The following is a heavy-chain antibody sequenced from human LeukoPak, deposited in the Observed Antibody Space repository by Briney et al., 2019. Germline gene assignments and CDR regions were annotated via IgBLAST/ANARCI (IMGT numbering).Heavy chain of an antibody. V-gene: IGHV1-2*02. CDR2: INPNSGGT. CDR1: GYTFTVYY. D-gene: IGHD6-13*01. Sequence: GASVTVSFKASGYTFTVYYMHWVRQAPGQGLEWMGWINPNSGGTNYAQKFQGRVTMTRDTSISTAYMELSRLRSDDTAVYYCARDSRLFQQLVQNWFDPWGQGTLVTVSS. CDR3: ARDSRLFQQLVQNWFDP. J-gene: IGHJ5*02.